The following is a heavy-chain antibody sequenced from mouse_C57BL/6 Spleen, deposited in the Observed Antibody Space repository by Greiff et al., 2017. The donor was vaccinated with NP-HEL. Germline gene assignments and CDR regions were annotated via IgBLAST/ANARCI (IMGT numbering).Heavy chain of an antibody. J-gene: IGHJ4*01. Sequence: QVQLQQSGAELVRPGASVTLSCKASGYTFTDYEMHWVKQTPVHGLEWIGAIDPETGGTAYNQKFKGKAILTADKSSSTAYMELRSLTSEDSAVYYCTFLLPYAMDYWGQGTSVTVSA. V-gene: IGHV1-15*01. CDR2: IDPETGGT. CDR3: TFLLPYAMDY. CDR1: GYTFTDYE. D-gene: IGHD2-1*01.